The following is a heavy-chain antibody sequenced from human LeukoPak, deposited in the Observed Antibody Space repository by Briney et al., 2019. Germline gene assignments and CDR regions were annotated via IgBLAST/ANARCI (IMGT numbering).Heavy chain of an antibody. J-gene: IGHJ4*02. D-gene: IGHD3-3*01. CDR1: GGSISSSSYY. Sequence: SETLSLTCTVSGGSISSSSYYWGWIRQPPGKGLEWIGSIYYSGSTYYNLSLKSRVTISVDTSKNQFSLKLSSVTAADTAVYYCARGLMYDFWSGYNFDYWGQGTLVTVSS. V-gene: IGHV4-39*07. CDR2: IYYSGST. CDR3: ARGLMYDFWSGYNFDY.